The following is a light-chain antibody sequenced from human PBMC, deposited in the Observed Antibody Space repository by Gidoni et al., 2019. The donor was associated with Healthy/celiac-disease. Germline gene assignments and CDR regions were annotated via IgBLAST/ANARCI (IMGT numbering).Light chain of an antibody. CDR3: QQYGSSPRT. J-gene: IGKJ1*01. V-gene: IGKV3-20*01. CDR2: GAS. CDR1: QSVSSSY. Sequence: EIVLTQSPGTLSLSPGERATLSCRASQSVSSSYLAWYQQKPGQAPRLLIYGASSRATGIPDRFSGSGSGTDFALTISRLEPGDFAVCYCQQYGSSPRTFGQETRVEIK.